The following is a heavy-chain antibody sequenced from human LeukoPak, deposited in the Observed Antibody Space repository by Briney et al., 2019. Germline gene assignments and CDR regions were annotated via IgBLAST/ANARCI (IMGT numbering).Heavy chain of an antibody. J-gene: IGHJ4*02. CDR1: GFTFSSYG. CDR3: AKALLRSDRAYYFDY. Sequence: GGSLRLPCVASGFTFSSYGIHWVRQAPGKGLEWVAVIWYDGSKKYYADSVKGRFTISRDNSKNTLYLQMYSLRDEDTAVYYCAKALLRSDRAYYFDYWGQGTLVTVSS. CDR2: IWYDGSKK. D-gene: IGHD4-17*01. V-gene: IGHV3-33*06.